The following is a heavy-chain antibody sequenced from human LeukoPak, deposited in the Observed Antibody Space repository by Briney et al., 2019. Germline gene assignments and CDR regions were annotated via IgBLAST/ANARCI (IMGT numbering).Heavy chain of an antibody. D-gene: IGHD2-2*02. Sequence: SVKVSCKASGGTFSSYAISWVRQAPGQGLEWMGGIIPIFGTANYAQKFQGRVTITADESTSTAYMELSSLRSEDTAVYYCATNPPEYCSSTSCYKGGASFDYWGQGTLVTVSS. CDR2: IIPIFGTA. CDR3: ATNPPEYCSSTSCYKGGASFDY. CDR1: GGTFSSYA. V-gene: IGHV1-69*13. J-gene: IGHJ4*02.